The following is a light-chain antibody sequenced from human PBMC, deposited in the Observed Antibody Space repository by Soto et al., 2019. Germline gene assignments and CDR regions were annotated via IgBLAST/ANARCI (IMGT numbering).Light chain of an antibody. CDR3: GSYTSSSTLV. Sequence: QSALTQPASVSGSPGQSITISCTGTSSDVGAYNYVSWYQQHPGKAPKLMIYEVNNRPSGVSNRFSGSKSGNTASLTISGLQAEDEADYYCGSYTSSSTLVFDGGTKLTVL. CDR1: SSDVGAYNY. V-gene: IGLV2-14*01. CDR2: EVN. J-gene: IGLJ2*01.